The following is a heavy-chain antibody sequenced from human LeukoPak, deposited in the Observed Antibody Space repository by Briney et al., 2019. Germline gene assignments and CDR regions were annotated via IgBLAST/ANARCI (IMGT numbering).Heavy chain of an antibody. CDR1: GYTFTSYG. Sequence: ASVKVSCKASGYTFTSYGISWVRQAPGQGLEWMGWISAYNGNTNYAQKLQGRVTMTTDTSTSTAYMELRSLRSDDTAVYYCARDPNDSSGPNWFDPWGQGTLVTVSS. CDR2: ISAYNGNT. D-gene: IGHD3-22*01. CDR3: ARDPNDSSGPNWFDP. V-gene: IGHV1-18*01. J-gene: IGHJ5*02.